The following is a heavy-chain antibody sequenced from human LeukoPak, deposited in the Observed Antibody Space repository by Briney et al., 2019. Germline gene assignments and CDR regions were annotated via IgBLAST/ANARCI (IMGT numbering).Heavy chain of an antibody. CDR2: ISSSSSYI. CDR3: AKEYSSGWYVVDY. D-gene: IGHD6-19*01. J-gene: IGHJ4*02. Sequence: GGSLRLSCAASGFTFSSYSMNWVRQAPGKGLEWVSSISSSSSYIFYADSVKGRFTISRDNSKNTLYLQMNSLRAGDTAIYYCAKEYSSGWYVVDYWGQGTLVTVSS. CDR1: GFTFSSYS. V-gene: IGHV3-21*04.